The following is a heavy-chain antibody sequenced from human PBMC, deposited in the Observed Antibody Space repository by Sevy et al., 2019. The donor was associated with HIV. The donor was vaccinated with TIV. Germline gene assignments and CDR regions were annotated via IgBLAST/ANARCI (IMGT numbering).Heavy chain of an antibody. V-gene: IGHV1-69*13. Sequence: ASVKVSCKASGGTFSSYAISWVRQAPGQGLEWMGRIIPIFGTANYAQKFQGRVTITADESTSTAYMELSSLRSEDTAVYYCATEVDIVATIDDYYYYMDVWGKGTTVTVSS. CDR1: GGTFSSYA. CDR3: ATEVDIVATIDDYYYYMDV. CDR2: IIPIFGTA. D-gene: IGHD5-12*01. J-gene: IGHJ6*03.